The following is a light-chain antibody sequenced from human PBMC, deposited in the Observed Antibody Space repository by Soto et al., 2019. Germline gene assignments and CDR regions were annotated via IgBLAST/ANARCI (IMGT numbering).Light chain of an antibody. J-gene: IGLJ1*01. CDR1: SSDGGGYNY. CDR3: SSYTNSSIIV. Sequence: SGLTQPASVSGYPGRSNTISCTGTSSDGGGYNYVWWYQHHPGKAPKLMIYEVSNRPSGVSNRFPGSKSGNTASLTISGLQAEDEVDYYCSSYTNSSIIVFGTGTEVTV. V-gene: IGLV2-14*01. CDR2: EVS.